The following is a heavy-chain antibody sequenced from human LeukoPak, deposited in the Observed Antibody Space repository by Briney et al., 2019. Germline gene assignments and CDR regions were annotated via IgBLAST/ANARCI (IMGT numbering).Heavy chain of an antibody. V-gene: IGHV4-59*01. CDR1: GGSISIYY. CDR2: IYYSGST. CDR3: ARGTRRSWNVPFDH. D-gene: IGHD6-13*01. Sequence: SETLSLTCTVAGGSISIYYWSWIRQPPGKGLEGIGDIYYSGSTKYNPSLERRVTISVDPSKTQFSLRLNSVTAADTAVYYCARGTRRSWNVPFDHWGQGTLVTVSS. J-gene: IGHJ4*02.